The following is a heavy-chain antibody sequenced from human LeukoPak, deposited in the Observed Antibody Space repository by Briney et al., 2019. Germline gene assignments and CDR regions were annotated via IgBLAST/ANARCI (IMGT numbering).Heavy chain of an antibody. J-gene: IGHJ3*02. CDR1: GYTFTGYY. Sequence: ASVKVSCTASGYTFTGYYMHWVRQPPGQGLEWMGWINPNSGGTNYAQKFQGRVTMTRDTSISTAYMELSRLRSDDTAVYYCARKALTTEAFDIWGQGTMVTVSS. CDR3: ARKALTTEAFDI. D-gene: IGHD4-17*01. V-gene: IGHV1-2*02. CDR2: INPNSGGT.